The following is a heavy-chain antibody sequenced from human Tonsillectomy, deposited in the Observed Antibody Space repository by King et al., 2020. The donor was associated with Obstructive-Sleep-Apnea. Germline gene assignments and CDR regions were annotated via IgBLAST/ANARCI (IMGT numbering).Heavy chain of an antibody. J-gene: IGHJ3*01. Sequence: VQLVESGGGLVKPGGSLRLSCAXSGFXFGDYXISWIXQXPGKXLXXLXYISXSXXTMXHXDSVKGRFTISRDNAKNSLYLQMNSLRXEDTAVYYCARXXXSXXXXXXXXFXVXXXGT. CDR1: GFXFGDYX. CDR2: ISXSXXTM. V-gene: IGHV3-11*01. CDR3: ARXXXSXXXXXXXXFXV.